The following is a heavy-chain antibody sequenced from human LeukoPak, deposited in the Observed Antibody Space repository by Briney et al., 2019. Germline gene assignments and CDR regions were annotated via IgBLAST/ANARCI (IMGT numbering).Heavy chain of an antibody. J-gene: IGHJ6*03. D-gene: IGHD3-3*01. CDR3: AREGGGYDFWSGYYTGRGYMDV. V-gene: IGHV4-39*07. CDR2: IYYSGST. Sequence: PSETLSLTRTVSGGSISSSSYYWGWIRQPPGKGLEWIGSIYYSGSTYYNPSLKSRVTISVDTSKNQFSLKLSSVTAADTAVYYCAREGGGYDFWSGYYTGRGYMDVWGKGTTVTVSS. CDR1: GGSISSSSYY.